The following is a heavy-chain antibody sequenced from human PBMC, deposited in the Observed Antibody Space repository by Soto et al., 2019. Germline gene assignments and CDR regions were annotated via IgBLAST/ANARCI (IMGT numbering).Heavy chain of an antibody. CDR2: IYYSGST. J-gene: IGHJ4*02. Sequence: PSEILSLTCTVSGCSISSYYWSWIRQPPGKGLEWIGYIYYSGSTNYNPSLKSRVTISVDTSKNQFSLKLSSVTASDTAVYYCARSSYSSIQGLVLVWGQGTLVTVSS. CDR1: GCSISSYY. D-gene: IGHD6-13*01. CDR3: ARSSYSSIQGLVLV. V-gene: IGHV4-59*01.